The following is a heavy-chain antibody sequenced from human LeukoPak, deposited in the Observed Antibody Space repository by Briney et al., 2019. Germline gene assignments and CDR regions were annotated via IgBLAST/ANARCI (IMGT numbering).Heavy chain of an antibody. CDR1: GGSLTSSKW. CDR3: ARQVTTLWYFDL. J-gene: IGHJ2*01. CDR2: ISHTGSI. D-gene: IGHD2-21*02. Sequence: SETLSLTCAVSGGSLTSSKWWSWVRQPPGKGLEWIGEISHTGSINYNPSLKSRVTMSVDKSKNQFSLNLTSVTAADTAVYSCARQVTTLWYFDLWGRGTLVTVSS. V-gene: IGHV4-4*02.